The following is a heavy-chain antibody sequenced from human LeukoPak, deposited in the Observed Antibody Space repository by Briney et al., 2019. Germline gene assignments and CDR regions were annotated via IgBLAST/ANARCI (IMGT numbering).Heavy chain of an antibody. CDR2: DESDESTT. CDR3: VRLKGVAGPIDN. CDR1: GFTFSSDW. V-gene: IGHV3-74*03. Sequence: PGGSLRLSCAASGFTFSSDWVHWVRQPPGKGLVWISNDESDESTTTYADSVKGRFTNSRDTAKNTLYLQINSLRAEDTAVYYCVRLKGVAGPIDNWGQGTLVTVSS. D-gene: IGHD6-19*01. J-gene: IGHJ4*02.